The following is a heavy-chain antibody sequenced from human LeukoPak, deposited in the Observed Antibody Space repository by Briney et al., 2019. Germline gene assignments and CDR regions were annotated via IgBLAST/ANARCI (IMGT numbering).Heavy chain of an antibody. J-gene: IGHJ4*02. CDR3: ARDQETYSGSYLGYFDY. CDR2: ISAYNGNT. D-gene: IGHD1-26*01. V-gene: IGHV1-18*01. CDR1: GYTFTSYG. Sequence: GASVKVSCKASGYTFTSYGISWVRQAPGQGLEWMGWISAYNGNTNYAQKLQGRVTMTTDTSTSTAYMELRSLRSDDTAVYYCARDQETYSGSYLGYFDYWGQGTLVTVSS.